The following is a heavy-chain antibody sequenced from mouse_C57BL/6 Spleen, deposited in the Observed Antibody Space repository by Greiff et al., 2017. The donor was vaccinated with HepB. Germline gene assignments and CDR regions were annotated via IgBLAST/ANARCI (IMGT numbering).Heavy chain of an antibody. D-gene: IGHD1-1*01. CDR2: ISSGSSTT. Sequence: EVQLVESGGGLVKPGGSLKLSCAASGFTFSDYGMHWVRQAPEKGLEWVAYISSGSSTTYYADTVKGRFTISRDNAKNTMFLQMTSLRYEDTAIFDCAKELRVYDMDYWGQGTSVTVSS. J-gene: IGHJ4*01. V-gene: IGHV5-17*01. CDR3: AKELRVYDMDY. CDR1: GFTFSDYG.